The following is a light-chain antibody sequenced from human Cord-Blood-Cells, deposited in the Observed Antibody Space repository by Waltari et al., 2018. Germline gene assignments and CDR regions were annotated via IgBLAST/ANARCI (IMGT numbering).Light chain of an antibody. Sequence: EIVMTQSPATLSVSPGERATLSCRASQSVSSNLAWYQQKPGQAPRLLIYGASTKATGIPARFSGSGSGTEFTLTISSLRSEDFAVYDCQQYNNLPPFTFGPGTKVD. J-gene: IGKJ3*01. CDR3: QQYNNLPPFT. CDR2: GAS. V-gene: IGKV3-15*01. CDR1: QSVSSN.